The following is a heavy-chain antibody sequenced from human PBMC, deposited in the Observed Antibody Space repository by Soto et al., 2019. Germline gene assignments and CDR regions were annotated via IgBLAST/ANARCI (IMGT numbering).Heavy chain of an antibody. CDR3: ARESRYCSGGSCYFLPGIDY. J-gene: IGHJ4*02. CDR1: GGTFSSYA. CDR2: IIPIFGTA. D-gene: IGHD2-15*01. Sequence: QVQLVQSGAEVKKPGSSVKVSCKASGGTFSSYAISWVRQAPGQGLEWMGGIIPIFGTANYAQKFQGRVTITADESTRTAYLGLSSLRSEDTAVYYFARESRYCSGGSCYFLPGIDYWGQGTLVTVSS. V-gene: IGHV1-69*12.